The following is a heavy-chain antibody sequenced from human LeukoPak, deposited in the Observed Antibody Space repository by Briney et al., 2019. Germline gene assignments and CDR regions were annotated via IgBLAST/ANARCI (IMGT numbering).Heavy chain of an antibody. J-gene: IGHJ6*02. Sequence: ESGGSLRLSCAASGFTFSSYEMNWVRQAPGKGLEWVSYISTSGRTIYYPDSVKGRFTISRDNAKNSLYLQMNSLRAKDTAVYDCAGIGTPGGMDLWGQGATVTVSS. CDR3: AGIGTPGGMDL. CDR1: GFTFSSYE. D-gene: IGHD1-1*01. V-gene: IGHV3-48*03. CDR2: ISTSGRTI.